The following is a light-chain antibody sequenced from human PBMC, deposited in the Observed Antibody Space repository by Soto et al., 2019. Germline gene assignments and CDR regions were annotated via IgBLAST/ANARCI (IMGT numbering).Light chain of an antibody. Sequence: QSVLTQPPSVSGAPGQRVTISCTGNSSNIGAGYYVHWYQQLPGTAPKLLIFGNSNRPSGVPDRFSGSKSGTSASLAITGLQAEDEADYFCQSYDISLSGSVFGPGTKVTVL. V-gene: IGLV1-40*01. CDR3: QSYDISLSGSV. CDR2: GNS. CDR1: SSNIGAGYY. J-gene: IGLJ1*01.